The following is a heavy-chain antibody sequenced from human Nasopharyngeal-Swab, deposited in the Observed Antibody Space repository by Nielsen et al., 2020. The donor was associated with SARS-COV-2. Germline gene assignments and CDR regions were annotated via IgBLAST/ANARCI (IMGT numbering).Heavy chain of an antibody. V-gene: IGHV2-5*02. J-gene: IGHJ5*02. D-gene: IGHD4-17*01. CDR2: IYWDDDK. CDR1: GFSLSTSGVG. CDR3: AHRLTTVTTSSFDP. Sequence: SGPTLVKPTQTNTLTCTFSGFSLSTSGVGVGWIRQPPGKALEWLALIYWDDDKRYSPSLKSRLTITKDTSKNQVVLTMTNMDPVDTATYYCAHRLTTVTTSSFDPWGQGTLVTVSS.